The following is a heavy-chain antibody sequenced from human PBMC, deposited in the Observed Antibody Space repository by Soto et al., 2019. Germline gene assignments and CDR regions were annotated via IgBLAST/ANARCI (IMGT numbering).Heavy chain of an antibody. CDR3: ACHHGTTTSENWFDP. D-gene: IGHD3-3*01. V-gene: IGHV1-18*01. J-gene: IGHJ5*02. CDR2: SSTYSGDT. Sequence: QVRLVQTGVQAKTPGASVKVSCQTYRYTFFTYDISWVRRAPGQGRGRMGWSSTYSGDTKYAQKFQGRVTMPTDTSTTTAYLELRRLRYDDTAVYYGACHHGTTTSENWFDPWGQGTLVTVSS. CDR1: RYTFFTYD.